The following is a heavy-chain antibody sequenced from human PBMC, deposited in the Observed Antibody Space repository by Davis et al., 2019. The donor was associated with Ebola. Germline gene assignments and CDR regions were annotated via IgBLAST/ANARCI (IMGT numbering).Heavy chain of an antibody. CDR2: TYYRSKWFV. V-gene: IGHV6-1*01. Sequence: MPSETLSLTCAISGDTVPSNSAAWNWIRQSPSRGLEWLGRTYYRSKWFVDYASSVKSRITINADTSKNQFSLQLTSVTLEDTAVYYCARDPPSDQGYDYWGQGTLVTVSS. CDR3: ARDPPSDQGYDY. CDR1: GDTVPSNSAA. J-gene: IGHJ4*02. D-gene: IGHD3-22*01.